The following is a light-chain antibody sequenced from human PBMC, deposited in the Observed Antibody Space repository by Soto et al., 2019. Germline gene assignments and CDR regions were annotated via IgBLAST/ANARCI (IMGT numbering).Light chain of an antibody. CDR2: TNN. CDR3: AAWDDSLNGVV. J-gene: IGLJ2*01. Sequence: QSVLTQPPSASGTPGQRVTISCSGSGSNIGINTVNWYQQLPGTAPKLLIYTNNQRPSGVPDRFSGSKSGTSASLAISGLQYEDEADYYCAAWDDSLNGVVFGGGTKVTVL. CDR1: GSNIGINT. V-gene: IGLV1-44*01.